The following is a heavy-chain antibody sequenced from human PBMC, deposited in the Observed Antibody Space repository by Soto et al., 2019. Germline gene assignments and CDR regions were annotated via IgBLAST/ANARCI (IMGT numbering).Heavy chain of an antibody. V-gene: IGHV3-53*01. D-gene: IGHD3-10*01. CDR1: GFTVSSNY. J-gene: IGHJ6*02. CDR3: AGILPPMVRWFDYYFYGMDV. Sequence: EVQLVESGGGLIQPGGSLRLSCAASGFTVSSNYMSWVRQAPGKGLEWVSVIYSGGSTYYADSVKGRFTISRDNSKNTLYLQMNSLRAEDTAVYYCAGILPPMVRWFDYYFYGMDVWGQGTTVTVSS. CDR2: IYSGGST.